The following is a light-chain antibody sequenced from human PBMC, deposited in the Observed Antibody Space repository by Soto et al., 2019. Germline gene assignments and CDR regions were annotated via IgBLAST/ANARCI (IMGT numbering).Light chain of an antibody. CDR2: GAS. Sequence: EIVMTQSPVTLSLSPGERATLSCRASQSIRSNLAWYQQRPGQAPRLLIYGASSRATEIPDRFSGSGSGTDFTLTISRLEPEDFAVYYCQQYGNSPRTFGQGTKVDIK. CDR1: QSIRSN. CDR3: QQYGNSPRT. J-gene: IGKJ1*01. V-gene: IGKV3-20*01.